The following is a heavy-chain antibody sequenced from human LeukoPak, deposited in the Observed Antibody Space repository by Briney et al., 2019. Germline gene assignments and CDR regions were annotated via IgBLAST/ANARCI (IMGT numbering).Heavy chain of an antibody. CDR3: ARGLRYYYDSSGYIDY. CDR1: GGSISSYY. J-gene: IGHJ4*02. D-gene: IGHD3-22*01. V-gene: IGHV4-34*01. CDR2: INHSGST. Sequence: SETLSLTCTVSGGSISSYYWSWIRQPPGKGLEWIGEINHSGSTNYNPSLKSRVTISVDTSKNQFSLKLSSVTAADTAVYYCARGLRYYYDSSGYIDYWGQGTLVTVSS.